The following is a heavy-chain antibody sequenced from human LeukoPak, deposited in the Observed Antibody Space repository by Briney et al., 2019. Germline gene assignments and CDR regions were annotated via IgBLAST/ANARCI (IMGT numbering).Heavy chain of an antibody. D-gene: IGHD6-13*01. V-gene: IGHV3-9*01. J-gene: IGHJ6*02. CDR3: ATQKYSSSRYYYGMDV. CDR2: ISWNSGSI. CDR1: EFTFDDYA. Sequence: PGGSLRLSCAASEFTFDDYAMHWVRQAPGKGLEWVSGISWNSGSIGYADSVKGRFTISRDNAKNSLYLQMNSLRAEDTALYYCATQKYSSSRYYYGMDVWGQGTAVTVSS.